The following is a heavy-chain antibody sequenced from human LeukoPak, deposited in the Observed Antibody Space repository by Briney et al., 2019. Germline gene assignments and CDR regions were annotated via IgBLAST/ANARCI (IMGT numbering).Heavy chain of an antibody. Sequence: GGSLRLSCAASGFTFSSYAMHWVRQAPGKGLEWVAVISFDGSNKYYADSVKGRFTISRDNSKNTLYLQMNSLRAEDTAIYYCANTRIQLWSHVFDYWGQGTLVTVSS. CDR3: ANTRIQLWSHVFDY. J-gene: IGHJ4*02. D-gene: IGHD5-18*01. CDR1: GFTFSSYA. V-gene: IGHV3-30*04. CDR2: ISFDGSNK.